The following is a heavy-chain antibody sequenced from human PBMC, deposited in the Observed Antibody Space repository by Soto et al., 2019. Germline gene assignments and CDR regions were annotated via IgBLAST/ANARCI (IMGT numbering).Heavy chain of an antibody. J-gene: IGHJ4*02. CDR2: TYYRSKWYN. V-gene: IGHV6-1*01. D-gene: IGHD6-19*01. Sequence: PSPTLSLTCAISGDSVSSNSAAWNWIRQSPSRGLEWLGRTYYRSKWYNDYAVSVKSRITINPDTSKNQFSLQLNSVTPEDTAVYYCARGIGIAVAGTPYYFDYWGQGTLVTVSS. CDR3: ARGIGIAVAGTPYYFDY. CDR1: GDSVSSNSAA.